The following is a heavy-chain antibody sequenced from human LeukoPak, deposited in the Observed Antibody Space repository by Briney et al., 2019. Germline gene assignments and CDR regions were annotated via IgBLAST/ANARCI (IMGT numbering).Heavy chain of an antibody. CDR2: IKPDSGSS. D-gene: IGHD6-19*01. CDR3: ARARVPIAVAGLYYFDY. Sequence: ASVKASCKASGYTFTAYYIHWLRQAPGQGPEWMGWIKPDSGSSHYAQKFQGRVTMTRDTSSNSAYMDLTSLKSGDTALYYCARARVPIAVAGLYYFDYWGQGALVTVSS. V-gene: IGHV1-2*02. CDR1: GYTFTAYY. J-gene: IGHJ4*02.